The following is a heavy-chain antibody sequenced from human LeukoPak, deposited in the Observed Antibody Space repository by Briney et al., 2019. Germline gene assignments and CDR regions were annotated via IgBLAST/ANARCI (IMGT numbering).Heavy chain of an antibody. CDR2: INHSGST. V-gene: IGHV4-34*01. D-gene: IGHD3-22*01. CDR3: ARLYYHDSSGYPYFDY. J-gene: IGHJ4*02. Sequence: PSETLSLTCAVYGGSFSGYYWSWIRQPPGKGLEWIGEINHSGSTNYNPSLKSRVTISVDTSKNQFSLKLSSVTAADTAVYYCARLYYHDSSGYPYFDYWGQGTLVTVSS. CDR1: GGSFSGYY.